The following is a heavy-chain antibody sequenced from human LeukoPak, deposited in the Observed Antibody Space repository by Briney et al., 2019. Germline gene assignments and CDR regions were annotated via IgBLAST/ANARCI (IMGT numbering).Heavy chain of an antibody. CDR1: GGSIGSGTYY. CDR2: IHYSGST. CDR3: ARDKRRDGTYFDY. Sequence: SETLSLTCTVSGGSIGSGTYYWSWIRQPPGKGLEWIGYIHYSGSTNYNPSLKSRVTISVDTSKNQFSLKLSSVTTADTAVYYCARDKRRDGTYFDYWGQGTLVTVSS. V-gene: IGHV4-61*01. D-gene: IGHD5-24*01. J-gene: IGHJ4*02.